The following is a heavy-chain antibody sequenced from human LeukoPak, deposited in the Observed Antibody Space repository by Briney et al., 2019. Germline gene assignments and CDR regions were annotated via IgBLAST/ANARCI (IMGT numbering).Heavy chain of an antibody. CDR3: AKGLGYCSDGVCYYYYYMDV. J-gene: IGHJ6*03. V-gene: IGHV3-53*01. CDR1: GFTLSNYA. CDR2: IYSGGST. D-gene: IGHD2-8*01. Sequence: PGGSLRLSCEASGFTLSNYAMSWVRQAPGKGLEWVSVIYSGGSTYYADSVKGRFTISRDNSKNTLYLQMNSLRAEDTAVYYCAKGLGYCSDGVCYYYYYMDVWGKGTTVTVSS.